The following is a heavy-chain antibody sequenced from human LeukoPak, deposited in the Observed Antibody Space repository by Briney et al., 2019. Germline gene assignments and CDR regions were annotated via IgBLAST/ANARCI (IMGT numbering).Heavy chain of an antibody. J-gene: IGHJ4*02. CDR2: INHSGST. Sequence: SETLSLTCAVYGGSFSVYYWSWIRQPPGKGLEWIGEINHSGSTNYNPSLKSRVTISVDTSKNQFSLKLFSVTAADTALYYCARKEGRSDYHPFFDYWGQGLLVTVSS. CDR3: ARKEGRSDYHPFFDY. CDR1: GGSFSVYY. V-gene: IGHV4-34*01. D-gene: IGHD4-11*01.